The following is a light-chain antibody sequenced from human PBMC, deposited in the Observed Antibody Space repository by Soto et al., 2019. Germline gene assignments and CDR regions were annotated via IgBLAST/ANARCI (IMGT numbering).Light chain of an antibody. CDR2: AAS. J-gene: IGKJ5*01. Sequence: DIHMTQSPSSLSASVGDRVTITCRTSQSISGYLNWYRHKPGKAPTLLIYAASTLQSGVPSRFSGSGSGTDFTLTISNLQPEDFATYYCQQSYSTLPITFGQGTRLEI. CDR3: QQSYSTLPIT. V-gene: IGKV1-39*01. CDR1: QSISGY.